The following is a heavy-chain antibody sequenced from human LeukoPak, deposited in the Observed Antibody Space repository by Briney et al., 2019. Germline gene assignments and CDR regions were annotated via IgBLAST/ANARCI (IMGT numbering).Heavy chain of an antibody. V-gene: IGHV1-18*01. Sequence: ASVKVSCKASGYTFTSYGISWVRQAPGQGLVWMGWISAYNGNTNYAQKLQGRVTMTTDTSTSTAYMELRSLRSDDTAVYYCARAGVVGATTSSFDYWGQGTLVTVSS. J-gene: IGHJ4*02. CDR1: GYTFTSYG. D-gene: IGHD1-26*01. CDR2: ISAYNGNT. CDR3: ARAGVVGATTSSFDY.